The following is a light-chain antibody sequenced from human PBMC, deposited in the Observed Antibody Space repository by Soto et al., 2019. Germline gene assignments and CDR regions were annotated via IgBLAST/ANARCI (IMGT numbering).Light chain of an antibody. J-gene: IGLJ1*01. CDR2: SNY. Sequence: QSVLTQPPSASGTPGQRVTISCSGSSSNIESNTVTWYQQLPGTAPKLVIYSNYDRPSGVPDRFSGSTSGTSASLVIRGLQSEDEADYFCASWEDSLNVYVLGTGTKLTVL. CDR1: SSNIESNT. CDR3: ASWEDSLNVYV. V-gene: IGLV1-44*01.